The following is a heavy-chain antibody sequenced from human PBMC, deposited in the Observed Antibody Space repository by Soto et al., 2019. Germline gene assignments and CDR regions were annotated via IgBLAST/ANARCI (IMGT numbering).Heavy chain of an antibody. J-gene: IGHJ4*02. CDR1: GFTFSSYA. V-gene: IGHV3-23*01. D-gene: IGHD1-7*01. CDR2: ICGSGGST. CDR3: ATDDDWNYV. Sequence: GGSLRLSCAASGFTFSSYAMSWVRQAPGKGLEWVSAICGSGGSTYYADSLTGRFTISRDNSKNTLYLQMNSLRAEDTAVYYCATDDDWNYVWGQGTLVTVSS.